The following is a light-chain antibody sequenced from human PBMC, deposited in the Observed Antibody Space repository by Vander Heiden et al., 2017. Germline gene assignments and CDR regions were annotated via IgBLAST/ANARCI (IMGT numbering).Light chain of an antibody. J-gene: IGLJ1*01. CDR1: SSDVGGYSY. Sequence: QSALTQPAAVSGSPGQSTTISCTGTSSDVGGYSYVSWYQQHPGKAPNLMIYHVSYRPSGISNRFSGSQSGNTASLTISGLQAEDGADYYCSSYTSSSTLNYVFGTGTKVTVL. V-gene: IGLV2-14*01. CDR2: HVS. CDR3: SSYTSSSTLNYV.